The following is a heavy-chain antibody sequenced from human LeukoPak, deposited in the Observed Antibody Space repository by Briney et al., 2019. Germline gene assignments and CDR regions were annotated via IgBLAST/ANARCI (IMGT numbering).Heavy chain of an antibody. CDR2: IKQDGSEK. CDR3: TQTRIGTN. J-gene: IGHJ4*02. CDR1: GFTLSSYW. Sequence: GGSLRLSCAASGFTLSSYWMSWVRQAPGKGLEWVANIKQDGSEKYYVDSVKGRFTISRDNAKNSLYLEMNSLRVEDTAVYYCTQTRIGTNWGQGTLVTVCS. V-gene: IGHV3-7*01. D-gene: IGHD1-14*01.